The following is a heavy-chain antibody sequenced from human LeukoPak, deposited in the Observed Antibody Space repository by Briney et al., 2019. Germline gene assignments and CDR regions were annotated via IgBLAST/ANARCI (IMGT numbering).Heavy chain of an antibody. J-gene: IGHJ6*02. Sequence: GGSLRLSCAASGFTFSSYAMTWVRQAPGKGLEWVSVISFRGDSTYYADSVKGRFTISRDNSKNTLYLQMNSLRAEDTAVYYCASHMTTDYYYGMDVWGQGTTVTVSS. CDR1: GFTFSSYA. CDR3: ASHMTTDYYYGMDV. CDR2: ISFRGDST. D-gene: IGHD4-11*01. V-gene: IGHV3-23*01.